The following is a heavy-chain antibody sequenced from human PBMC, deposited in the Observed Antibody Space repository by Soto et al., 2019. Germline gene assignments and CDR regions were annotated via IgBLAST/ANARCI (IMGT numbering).Heavy chain of an antibody. J-gene: IGHJ4*02. D-gene: IGHD3-9*01. CDR3: ARGPGFPHFDS. CDR1: CGSISDYY. V-gene: IGHV4-59*01. CDR2: IYNSGIT. Sequence: SETLSLTCTVSCGSISDYYWNWIRQPPGKGLEWIGYIYNSGITKYNPSLKSRLTISVDTSKNQFSLKLISVTAADTAVYYCARGPGFPHFDSWGQGTLVTVSS.